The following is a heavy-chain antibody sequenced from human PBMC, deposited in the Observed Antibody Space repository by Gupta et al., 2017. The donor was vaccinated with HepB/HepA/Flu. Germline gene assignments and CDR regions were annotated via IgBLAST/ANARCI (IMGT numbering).Heavy chain of an antibody. V-gene: IGHV1-46*01. CDR2: INPSGGGS. CDR1: GYTFINYF. D-gene: IGHD4-11*01. J-gene: IGHJ3*02. CDR3: TRRQRGSNSAFDI. Sequence: QVQLVQSGAEVKKPGASVRLSCEASGYTFINYFIHWVRQAPGQGLEWMGTINPSGGGSTYAQKFQGRVTMTRDMSTTTVFMELSSLTSEDTAMYYGTRRQRGSNSAFDIWGRGTMVTVSS.